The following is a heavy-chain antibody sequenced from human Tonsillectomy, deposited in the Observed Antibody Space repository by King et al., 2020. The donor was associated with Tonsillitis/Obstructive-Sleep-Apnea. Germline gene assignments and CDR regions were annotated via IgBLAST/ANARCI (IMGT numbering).Heavy chain of an antibody. CDR3: ARLETLVRGVMPK. J-gene: IGHJ4*02. CDR2: IYPGDSDT. CDR1: GYSFTSYW. D-gene: IGHD3-10*01. Sequence: AQLVQSGAEVKKPGESLKISCKGSGYSFTSYWIAWVRQMPGKGLEWMGIIYPGDSDTRYSPSFHGQVTMSADKSISTAHLQWSSLKASDTAMYYCARLETLVRGVMPKWGQGTLVTVSA. V-gene: IGHV5-51*01.